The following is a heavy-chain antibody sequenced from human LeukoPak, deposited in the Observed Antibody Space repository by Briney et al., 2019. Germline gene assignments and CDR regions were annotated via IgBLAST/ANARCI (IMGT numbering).Heavy chain of an antibody. D-gene: IGHD3-22*01. CDR2: MNPNSGNT. V-gene: IGHV1-8*01. CDR1: GYTFTSYD. CDR3: ASMGVITAREDY. J-gene: IGHJ4*02. Sequence: GASVKVSCKASGYTFTSYDINWVRQATGQGLEWMGWMNPNSGNTGYAQKFQGRVTMTRNISISTAYMELSRLRSDDTAVYYCASMGVITAREDYWGQGTLVTVSS.